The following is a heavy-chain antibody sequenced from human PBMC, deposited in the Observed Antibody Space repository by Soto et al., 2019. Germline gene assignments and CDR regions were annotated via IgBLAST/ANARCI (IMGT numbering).Heavy chain of an antibody. V-gene: IGHV3-30*18. Sequence: GGSLILSCAASGFAFRSYGMHWVRQAPGKGLEWVALISYDGSNKYSADSVKGRFTISRDNSKNTLYLQMNSLRAEDTAVYYCAKVLPDDVWSGSTLVGMDVWGQGNTVTVYS. D-gene: IGHD3-3*01. CDR1: GFAFRSYG. J-gene: IGHJ6*02. CDR2: ISYDGSNK. CDR3: AKVLPDDVWSGSTLVGMDV.